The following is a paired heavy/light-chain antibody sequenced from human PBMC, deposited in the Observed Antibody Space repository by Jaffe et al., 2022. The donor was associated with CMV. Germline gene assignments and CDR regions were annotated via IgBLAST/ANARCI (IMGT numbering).Light chain of an antibody. CDR1: QSVSSSY. Sequence: EIVLTQSPGTLSLSPGERATLSCRASQSVSSSYLAWYQQKPGQAPRLLIYGASSRATGIPDRFSGSGSGTDFTLTISRLEPEDFAVYYCQQYGSFPITFGQGTRLEIK. CDR2: GAS. CDR3: QQYGSFPIT. V-gene: IGKV3-20*01. J-gene: IGKJ5*01.
Heavy chain of an antibody. CDR1: GGSISSYY. Sequence: QVQLQESGPGLVKPSETLSLTCTVSGGSISSYYWSWIRQPPGKGLEWIGYIYYSGSTNYNPSLKSRVTISVDTSKNQFSLKLSSVTAADTAVYYCARGRYSSSWSAYYYYYMDVWGKGTTVTVSS. CDR3: ARGRYSSSWSAYYYYYMDV. J-gene: IGHJ6*03. D-gene: IGHD6-13*01. CDR2: IYYSGST. V-gene: IGHV4-59*01.